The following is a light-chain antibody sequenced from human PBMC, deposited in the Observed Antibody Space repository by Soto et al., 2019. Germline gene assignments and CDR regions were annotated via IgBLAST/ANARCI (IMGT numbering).Light chain of an antibody. CDR1: QSISDT. CDR3: QQYDNWPWT. Sequence: DIGMTQSPATLSGSPGVRATLSCRASQSISDTVAWYQQKPGQAPRLLIHGASTRAPGFPARFSGSGSGTDFTLTISSLQSEDFAVYYCQQYDNWPWTFGQGTKVDIK. J-gene: IGKJ1*01. V-gene: IGKV3-15*01. CDR2: GAS.